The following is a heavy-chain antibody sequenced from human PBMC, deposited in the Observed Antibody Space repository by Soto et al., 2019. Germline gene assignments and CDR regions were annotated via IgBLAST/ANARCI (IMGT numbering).Heavy chain of an antibody. CDR2: MSPDSGNT. J-gene: IGHJ4*02. V-gene: IGHV1-8*02. CDR1: GSTFTDYD. D-gene: IGHD1-1*01. Sequence: QVQVVQSRAEVKKPGASVRVSCKTSGSTFTDYDINWVRQAAGQGLEYMGWMSPDSGNTGYSQQFQGRVTMTSNTSTSTAYMELSSLTSEDTAVYYCEVTTGYWGQGTMVTVSS. CDR3: EVTTGY.